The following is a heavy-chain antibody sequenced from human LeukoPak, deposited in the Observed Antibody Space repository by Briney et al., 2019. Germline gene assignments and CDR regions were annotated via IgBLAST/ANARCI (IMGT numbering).Heavy chain of an antibody. J-gene: IGHJ4*02. CDR1: GGTFSSYA. D-gene: IGHD1-1*01. CDR2: IIPIFGTA. Sequence: GASVKVSCKASGGTFSSYAISWVRQAPGQGLEWVGGIIPIFGTANYAQKFQGRVTITTDESTSTAYMELSSLRSEGTAVYYCARDSGSVYNWNELHYWGQGTLVTVSS. V-gene: IGHV1-69*05. CDR3: ARDSGSVYNWNELHY.